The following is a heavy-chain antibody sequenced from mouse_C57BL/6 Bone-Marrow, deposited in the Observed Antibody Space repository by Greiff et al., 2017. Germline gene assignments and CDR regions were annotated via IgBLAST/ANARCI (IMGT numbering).Heavy chain of an antibody. D-gene: IGHD1-1*01. CDR2: IYPRSGNT. CDR1: GYTFTSYG. V-gene: IGHV1-81*01. Sequence: QVQLKESGAELARPGASVKLSCKASGYTFTSYGISWVKQRTGQGLEWIGEIYPRSGNTYYNEKFKGKATLTADKSSSTAYLELRSLTSEDSAVYFCAGWEITTVPWYFDVWGTGTTVTVSS. J-gene: IGHJ1*03. CDR3: AGWEITTVPWYFDV.